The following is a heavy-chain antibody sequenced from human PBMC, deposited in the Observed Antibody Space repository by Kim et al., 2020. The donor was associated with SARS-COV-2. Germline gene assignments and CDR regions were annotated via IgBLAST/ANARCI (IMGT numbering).Heavy chain of an antibody. Sequence: IGSADSVKGRFTITRDNAKNSLYLQMNSLRAEDTALYYCAKDVRFGELLSWGQGTLVTVSS. V-gene: IGHV3-9*01. J-gene: IGHJ5*02. CDR3: AKDVRFGELLS. CDR2: I. D-gene: IGHD3-10*01.